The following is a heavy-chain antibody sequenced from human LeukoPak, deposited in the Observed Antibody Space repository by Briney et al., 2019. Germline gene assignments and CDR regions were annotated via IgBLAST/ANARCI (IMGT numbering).Heavy chain of an antibody. V-gene: IGHV3-30*04. CDR2: ISYDGSNK. CDR1: GFTFSSYA. CDR3: ARETAMENLYYFDY. D-gene: IGHD5-18*01. Sequence: GGSLRLSCAASGFTFSSYAMHWVRQAPGKGLEWVAVISYDGSNKYYADSVKGRFTISRDNSKNTLYLQMNSLRAEDTAVYYCARETAMENLYYFDYWGQGTLVTVSS. J-gene: IGHJ4*02.